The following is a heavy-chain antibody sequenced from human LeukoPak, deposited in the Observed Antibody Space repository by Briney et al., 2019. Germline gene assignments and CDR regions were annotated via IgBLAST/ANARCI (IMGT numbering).Heavy chain of an antibody. CDR2: ISGSGGST. V-gene: IGHV3-23*01. D-gene: IGHD4-11*01. CDR1: GFMFSNYP. Sequence: PGGSLRLSCAASGFMFSNYPMIWIRQAPGKGLEWVSAISGSGGSTYYADSVKGRFTISRDNSKNTLYLQMNSLRAEDTAVYYCARDLTTVTTAVFAYWGQGTLVTVSS. CDR3: ARDLTTVTTAVFAY. J-gene: IGHJ4*02.